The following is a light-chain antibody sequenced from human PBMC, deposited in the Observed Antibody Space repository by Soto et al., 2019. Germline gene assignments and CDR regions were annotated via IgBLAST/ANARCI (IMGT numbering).Light chain of an antibody. Sequence: EIVLTQSPGTLSLSPGERAPLSCRASQSVSSSYLAWYQQKHGQAHRLLIYGASSRATGIPDRFSGSGSGTDFTLTISRLEPEDFAVYYCQQRPTFSQGTKVDIK. CDR3: QQRPT. CDR2: GAS. V-gene: IGKV3-20*01. CDR1: QSVSSSY. J-gene: IGKJ1*01.